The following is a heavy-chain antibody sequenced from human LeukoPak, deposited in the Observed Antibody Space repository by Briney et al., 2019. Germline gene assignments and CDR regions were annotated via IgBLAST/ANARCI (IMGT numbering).Heavy chain of an antibody. CDR2: ISSSGSTI. CDR1: GFTFSDYY. CDR3: ARASEPSSGWYIGYYYGMDV. Sequence: GGSLRLSCAASGFTFSDYYMSWIRQAPGKGLEWVSYISSSGSTIYYADSVKGRFTISRDNAKNSLYLQMNSLRAEDTAVYYCARASEPSSGWYIGYYYGMDVWGQGTTVTVSS. V-gene: IGHV3-11*01. D-gene: IGHD6-19*01. J-gene: IGHJ6*02.